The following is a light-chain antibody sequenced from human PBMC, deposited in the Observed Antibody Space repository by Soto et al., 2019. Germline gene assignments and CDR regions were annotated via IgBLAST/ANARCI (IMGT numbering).Light chain of an antibody. CDR1: QSVSSY. V-gene: IGKV3-11*01. J-gene: IGKJ5*01. Sequence: ESVLTQSPATLSLSPWEIATLSCRASQSVSSYLDWYQQKPGQAPRLLIFDASNRATGIPARFSGSGSGTDFTLTISSLEPEDFAVYYCQQHSNWPPITFGQGTRLEIK. CDR3: QQHSNWPPIT. CDR2: DAS.